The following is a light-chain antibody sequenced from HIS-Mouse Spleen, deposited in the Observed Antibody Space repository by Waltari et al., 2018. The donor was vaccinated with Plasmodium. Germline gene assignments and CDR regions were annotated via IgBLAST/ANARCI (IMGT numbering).Light chain of an antibody. Sequence: EILMTQSPATLSVSPGERATLSCRASQRVSSNFAWYQQKPGQAPRRLIYGASTRATGIPARFSGSGSGTEFTLTISSLQSEDFAVYYCQQYNNWPAWTFGQGTKVEIK. V-gene: IGKV3-15*01. CDR1: QRVSSN. CDR2: GAS. CDR3: QQYNNWPAWT. J-gene: IGKJ1*01.